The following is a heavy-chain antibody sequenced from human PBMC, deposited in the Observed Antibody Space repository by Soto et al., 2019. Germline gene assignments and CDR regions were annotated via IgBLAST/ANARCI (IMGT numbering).Heavy chain of an antibody. V-gene: IGHV2-5*01. D-gene: IGHD3-10*01. CDR1: GFSLSTSAVG. J-gene: IGHJ4*02. Sequence: QITLKESGPPLVKPTQTLTLTCTFSGFSLSTSAVGVGWIRQPPGKALEWLALIYWNDDKRYSPSLKSRLTITKDTSKNQVVLTMTNMDPVDTATYYCAHRRITLVRGIIIFDYWGQGTLVTVSS. CDR2: IYWNDDK. CDR3: AHRRITLVRGIIIFDY.